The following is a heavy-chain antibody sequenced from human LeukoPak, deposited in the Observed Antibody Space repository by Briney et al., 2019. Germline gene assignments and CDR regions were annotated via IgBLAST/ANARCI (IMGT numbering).Heavy chain of an antibody. D-gene: IGHD3-10*01. CDR2: IYSSGDT. V-gene: IGHV3-53*01. Sequence: PGGSLRLSCAASGFTVSSKYMSWVRQTPGKGLQWVALIYSSGDTYTADSVKGRFTISRDNSENTLYLQMDSLRAEDTAVYYCATGYYFGSGSYGHLDYWGQGTLVTVSS. CDR3: ATGYYFGSGSYGHLDY. CDR1: GFTVSSKY. J-gene: IGHJ4*02.